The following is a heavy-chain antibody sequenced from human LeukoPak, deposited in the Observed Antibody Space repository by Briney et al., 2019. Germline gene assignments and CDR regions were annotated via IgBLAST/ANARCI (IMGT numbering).Heavy chain of an antibody. CDR1: GFTFSSYA. V-gene: IGHV3-21*01. J-gene: IGHJ4*02. Sequence: PGRSLRLSCAASGFTFSSYAMHWVRQAPGKGLEWVSSISSSSSYIYYADSVKGRFTISRDNAKNSLYLQMNSLRAEDTAVYYCASLAAGGYWGQGTLVTVSS. CDR3: ASLAAGGY. CDR2: ISSSSSYI. D-gene: IGHD6-13*01.